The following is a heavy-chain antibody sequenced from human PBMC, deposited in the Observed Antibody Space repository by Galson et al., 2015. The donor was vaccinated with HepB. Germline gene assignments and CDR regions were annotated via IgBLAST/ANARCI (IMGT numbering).Heavy chain of an antibody. V-gene: IGHV3-23*01. CDR2: ISGSGGST. J-gene: IGHJ3*02. CDR3: AKSNQWLAGNAFDI. Sequence: SLRLSCAASGFTFSNYAMNWVRQAPGKGLEWVSTISGSGGSTYYADSVKGRFTISRDNSKNTLYLQMSSLRAEDTALYYCAKSNQWLAGNAFDIWGQGTMVTVSS. CDR1: GFTFSNYA. D-gene: IGHD6-19*01.